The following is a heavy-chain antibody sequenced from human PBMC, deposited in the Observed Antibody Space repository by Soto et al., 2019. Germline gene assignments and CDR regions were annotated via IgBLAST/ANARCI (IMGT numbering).Heavy chain of an antibody. CDR2: LDPEDGET. CDR3: ATASSIGGRLWYFDL. D-gene: IGHD6-6*01. Sequence: EVQLVQSGAEVKKPGATVKISCKVPGYIFTDYYVYWVQQAPGKGLEWMGFLDPEDGETMYAEKFQGRITITADTSTETAYMELSSLRSEDTAVYYCATASSIGGRLWYFDLWGRGTLVTVSS. J-gene: IGHJ2*01. V-gene: IGHV1-69-2*01. CDR1: GYIFTDYY.